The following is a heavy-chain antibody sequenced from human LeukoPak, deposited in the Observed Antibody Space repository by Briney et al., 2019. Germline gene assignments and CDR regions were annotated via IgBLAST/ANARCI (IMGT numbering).Heavy chain of an antibody. CDR1: GYSFTNYG. CDR3: ARRYCTNGVCYHDRGAFDI. D-gene: IGHD2-8*01. J-gene: IGHJ3*02. Sequence: ASVKVSCKASGYSFTNYGISWVRQAPGQGLEWMGWISAYNGNTNYAQKLQGRVTMTTDTSTSTAYMELRSLRSEDMAMYYCARRYCTNGVCYHDRGAFDIWGQGTMVTVSS. V-gene: IGHV1-18*03. CDR2: ISAYNGNT.